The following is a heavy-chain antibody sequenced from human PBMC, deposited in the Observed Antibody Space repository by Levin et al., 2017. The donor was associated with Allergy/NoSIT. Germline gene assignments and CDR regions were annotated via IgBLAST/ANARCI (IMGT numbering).Heavy chain of an antibody. CDR3: ARELAVTTPLYYYGMDV. J-gene: IGHJ6*02. CDR2: ISYDGSNK. D-gene: IGHD4-11*01. Sequence: GGSLRLSCAASGFTFSSYAMHWVRQAPGKGLEWVAVISYDGSNKYYADSVKGRFTISRDNSKNTLYLQMNSLRAEDTAVYYCARELAVTTPLYYYGMDVWGQGTTVTVSS. V-gene: IGHV3-30-3*01. CDR1: GFTFSSYA.